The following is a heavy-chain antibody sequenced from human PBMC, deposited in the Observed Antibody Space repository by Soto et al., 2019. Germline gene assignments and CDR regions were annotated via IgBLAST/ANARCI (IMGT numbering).Heavy chain of an antibody. J-gene: IGHJ4*02. Sequence: EVQLLESGGGLVQPGGSLRLSCEASGFTFSAYAMSWVRQAPGKGLEWVSALTDNGGGTYYADSVKGRFTVARDNFKNTLYLQMNSLRAEDTATYYCAKVVVPPSSGYYFDYWRQGALVTVSS. CDR2: LTDNGGGT. CDR3: AKVVVPPSSGYYFDY. V-gene: IGHV3-23*01. D-gene: IGHD3-22*01. CDR1: GFTFSAYA.